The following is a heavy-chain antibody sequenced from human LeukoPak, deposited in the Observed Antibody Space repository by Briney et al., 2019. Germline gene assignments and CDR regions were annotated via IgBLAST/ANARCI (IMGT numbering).Heavy chain of an antibody. D-gene: IGHD3-10*01. V-gene: IGHV3-7*05. CDR3: SLGSTFDA. J-gene: IGHJ3*01. CDR2: IKQDGSEK. Sequence: GGSLRLSCVVSGFTFNSYWMSWVRQAPGKGLQWVANIKQDGSEKYYVDSVKGQFTISRDNAKNSLYLQMNSLRAEDTAVYYCSLGSTFDAWGQGTMVTVSS. CDR1: GFTFNSYW.